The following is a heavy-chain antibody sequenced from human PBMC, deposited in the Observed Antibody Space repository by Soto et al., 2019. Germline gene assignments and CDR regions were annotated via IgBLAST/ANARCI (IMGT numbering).Heavy chain of an antibody. Sequence: PGGSLRLSCAASGFTFSSYGMHWVRQAPGKGLEWVAVISYDGSNKYYADSVKGRFTISRDNSKNTLYLQMNSLRAEDTAVYYFAKGGPGGYYYYGMDVWGQGTTVTVSS. CDR1: GFTFSSYG. V-gene: IGHV3-30*18. J-gene: IGHJ6*02. CDR2: ISYDGSNK. D-gene: IGHD3-10*01. CDR3: AKGGPGGYYYYGMDV.